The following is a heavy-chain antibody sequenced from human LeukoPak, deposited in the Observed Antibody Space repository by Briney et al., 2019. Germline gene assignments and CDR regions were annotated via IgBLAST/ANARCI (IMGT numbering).Heavy chain of an antibody. CDR1: GYSLTSYW. J-gene: IGHJ4*02. CDR3: ARHLGYCSSTSCYPYFDY. CDR2: IYPGDSDT. V-gene: IGHV5-51*01. D-gene: IGHD2-2*01. Sequence: GESLKISCKGSGYSLTSYWIGWVRQMPGKGLEWMGIIYPGDSDTRYSPSFQGQVTISADKSISTAYLQWSSLKASDTAMYYCARHLGYCSSTSCYPYFDYWGQGTLVTVSS.